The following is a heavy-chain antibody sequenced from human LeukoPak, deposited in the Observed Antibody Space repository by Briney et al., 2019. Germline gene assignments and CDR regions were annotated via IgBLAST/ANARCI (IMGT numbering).Heavy chain of an antibody. CDR2: ISYDGSNK. J-gene: IGHJ4*02. CDR3: ARDYDYDSSGYSSD. D-gene: IGHD3-22*01. V-gene: IGHV3-30*03. Sequence: RGSLRLSCAASGFTFSSYGMHWVRQAPGKGLEWVAVISYDGSNKYYADSVKGRFTISRDNSKNTLYLQMNSLRAEDTAVYYCARDYDYDSSGYSSDWGQGTLVTVSS. CDR1: GFTFSSYG.